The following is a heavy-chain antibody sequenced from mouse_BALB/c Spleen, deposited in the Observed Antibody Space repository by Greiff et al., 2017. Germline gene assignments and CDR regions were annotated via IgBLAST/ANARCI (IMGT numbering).Heavy chain of an antibody. D-gene: IGHD1-1*02. CDR1: GYSFTGYY. CDR2: INPYNGAT. CDR3: ARWYSDYAMDY. J-gene: IGHJ4*01. Sequence: QLQQSGPELVKPGASVKISCKASGYSFTGYYMHWVKQSHVKSLEWIGRINPYNGATSYNQNFKDKASLTVDKSSSTAYMELHSLTSEDSAVYYCARWYSDYAMDYWGQGTSVTVSS. V-gene: IGHV1-31*01.